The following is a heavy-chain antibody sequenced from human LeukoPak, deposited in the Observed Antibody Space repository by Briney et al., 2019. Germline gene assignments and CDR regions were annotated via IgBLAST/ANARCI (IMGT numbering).Heavy chain of an antibody. CDR2: IDPSGGST. CDR3: ARLPQRTFDI. CDR1: GYTFTTYY. Sequence: ASVKVSCKASGYTFTTYYMHWVRQAPGQGLEWMGIIDPSGGSTSYAQKFQGRVTMTRDTSTSTVYMELSSLRSDDTAVYYCARLPQRTFDIWGQGTLVTVSS. V-gene: IGHV1-46*01. J-gene: IGHJ3*02.